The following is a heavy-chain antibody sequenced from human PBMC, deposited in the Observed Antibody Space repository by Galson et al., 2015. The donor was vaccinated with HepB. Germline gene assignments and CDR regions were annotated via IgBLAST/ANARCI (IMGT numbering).Heavy chain of an antibody. CDR2: IKSKTDGGTT. CDR3: TTDLPPYQFGELSKGEGGYSYYYMDV. J-gene: IGHJ6*03. CDR1: GFTFSNAW. D-gene: IGHD3-10*01. V-gene: IGHV3-15*07. Sequence: SLRLSCAASGFTFSNAWMNWVRQAPGKGLEWVGRIKSKTDGGTTDYAAPVKGRFTISRDDSKNTLYLQMNSLKTEDTAVYYCTTDLPPYQFGELSKGEGGYSYYYMDVWGKGTTVTVSS.